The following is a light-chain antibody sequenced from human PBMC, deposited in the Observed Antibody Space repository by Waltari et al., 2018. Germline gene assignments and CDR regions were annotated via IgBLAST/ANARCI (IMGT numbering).Light chain of an antibody. Sequence: DIQMTQSPSSLSASFGVIDTIPCRASQTISTNLNRYQHRPGKVPKLLIYAATFLQSGVPSRFSGSGTGTDFTLTIRSLQPEDFVFYFCQQSYSAPPSFGGGTKVDVK. CDR3: QQSYSAPPS. CDR2: AAT. V-gene: IGKV1-39*01. CDR1: QTISTN. J-gene: IGKJ4*01.